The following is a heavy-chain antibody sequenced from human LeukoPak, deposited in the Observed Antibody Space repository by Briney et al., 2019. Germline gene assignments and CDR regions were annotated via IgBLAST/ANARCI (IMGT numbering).Heavy chain of an antibody. J-gene: IGHJ2*01. CDR2: IYYSGST. Sequence: SETLSLTCTVSGGSVSSGSYYWSWIRQPPGKGLEWIGYIYYSGSTNYNPSLKSRVTISVDTSKNQFSLKLSSVTAADTAVYYCARDLPYCSSTSCYLRQPRYSDLWGRGTLVTVSS. CDR1: GGSVSSGSYY. CDR3: ARDLPYCSSTSCYLRQPRYSDL. D-gene: IGHD2-2*01. V-gene: IGHV4-61*01.